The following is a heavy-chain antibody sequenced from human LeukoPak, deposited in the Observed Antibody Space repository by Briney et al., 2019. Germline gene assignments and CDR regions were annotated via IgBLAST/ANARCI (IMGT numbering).Heavy chain of an antibody. CDR1: GYTFTSYG. V-gene: IGHV1-18*01. Sequence: ASVKVSCKASGYTFTSYGISWVRQAPGQGLEWMGWISAYNGNTNYAQKLQGRVTMTTDTSTITAYMELRSLRSDDTAVYYCARVRGYYDSSGPRDYWGQGTLVTVSS. CDR2: ISAYNGNT. J-gene: IGHJ4*02. D-gene: IGHD3-22*01. CDR3: ARVRGYYDSSGPRDY.